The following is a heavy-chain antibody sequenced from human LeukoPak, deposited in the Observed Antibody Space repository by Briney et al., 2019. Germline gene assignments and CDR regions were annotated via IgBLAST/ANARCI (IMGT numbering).Heavy chain of an antibody. CDR2: IYYSGNT. Sequence: SETLSLTCTVSGDSISSSTYYCGWIRQPPGKGLEWIGTIYYSGNTYYNPSLKSRVTISVDTSKNQFSLKLSSVTAADTAVYYCARHRTSYYFDPWGQGTPVTVSS. CDR3: ARHRTSYYFDP. D-gene: IGHD1-26*01. V-gene: IGHV4-39*01. CDR1: GDSISSSTYY. J-gene: IGHJ5*02.